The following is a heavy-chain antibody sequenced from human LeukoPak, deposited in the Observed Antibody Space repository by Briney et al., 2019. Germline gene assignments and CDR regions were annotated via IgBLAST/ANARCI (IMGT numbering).Heavy chain of an antibody. CDR1: GFTVNNKY. J-gene: IGHJ4*02. CDR2: IYSGGST. Sequence: GSLRLSCAASGFTVNNKYMSWVRQAPGKGLEWVSVIYSGGSTYYADSVKGRFTISRDNSKNTLYLQMNSLRAEDTAVYYCARAAWGYYDTSGYYQVSYLDYWGQGTLVTVSS. V-gene: IGHV3-53*01. D-gene: IGHD3-22*01. CDR3: ARAAWGYYDTSGYYQVSYLDY.